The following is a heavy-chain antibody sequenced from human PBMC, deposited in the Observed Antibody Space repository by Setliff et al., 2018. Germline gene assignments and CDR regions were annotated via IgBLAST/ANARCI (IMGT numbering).Heavy chain of an antibody. J-gene: IGHJ4*02. CDR2: ISHTGST. V-gene: IGHV4-34*01. CDR3: GRHLGPWDPVDF. CDR1: GMSFSEHY. Sequence: SETLSLTCVVDGMSFSEHYWAWIRQSPGKGLEWIGEISHTGSTNYNPPLKSRVTISVDTSKNQVSLRLVSVTAADTAIYYCGRHLGPWDPVDFWGQGTLVTVSS. D-gene: IGHD1-26*01.